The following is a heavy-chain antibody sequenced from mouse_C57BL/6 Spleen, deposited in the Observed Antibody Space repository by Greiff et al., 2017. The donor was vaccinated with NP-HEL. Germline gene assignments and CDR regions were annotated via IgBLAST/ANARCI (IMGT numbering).Heavy chain of an antibody. CDR1: GFTFSSYG. V-gene: IGHV5-6*01. CDR3: APLDDYDGAWFAY. CDR2: ISSGGSYT. Sequence: VQLKESGGDLVKPGGSLKLSCAASGFTFSSYGMSWVRQTPDKRLEWVATISSGGSYTYYPDSVKGRFTISRDNAKNTLYLQMSSLKSEDTAMYYCAPLDDYDGAWFAYWGQGTLVTVSA. J-gene: IGHJ3*01. D-gene: IGHD2-4*01.